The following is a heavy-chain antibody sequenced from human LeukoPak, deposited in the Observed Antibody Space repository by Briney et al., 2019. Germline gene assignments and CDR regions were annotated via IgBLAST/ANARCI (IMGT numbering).Heavy chain of an antibody. V-gene: IGHV4-59*01. CDR3: ARHLHFSGDYGFDH. CDR2: IYDSGST. D-gene: IGHD3-3*02. J-gene: IGHJ4*02. CDR1: GGSISTYY. Sequence: SETLSLTCTVSGGSISTYYWSWIRQPPGKVLEWIGYIYDSGSTKYNPSFESRVSISVDTPKNQFSLRLSSVTAADTGVYYCARHLHFSGDYGFDHWGQGTLVTVSS.